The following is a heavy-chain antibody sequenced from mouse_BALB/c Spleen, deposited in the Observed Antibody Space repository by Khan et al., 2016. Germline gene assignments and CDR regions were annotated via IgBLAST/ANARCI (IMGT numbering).Heavy chain of an antibody. Sequence: EVELVESGGGLVKPGGSLKLSCAASGFAFSHYDMSWVRQTPEKRLEWVAFISSGGDFTYFPDTVSGRFTISRDNTNNTLHLQMSSLRSDDTSIYYCARHGLPHWYFDVWGAGTTVTVSS. CDR1: GFAFSHYD. CDR3: ARHGLPHWYFDV. D-gene: IGHD2-4*01. CDR2: ISSGGDFT. V-gene: IGHV5-12-1*01. J-gene: IGHJ1*01.